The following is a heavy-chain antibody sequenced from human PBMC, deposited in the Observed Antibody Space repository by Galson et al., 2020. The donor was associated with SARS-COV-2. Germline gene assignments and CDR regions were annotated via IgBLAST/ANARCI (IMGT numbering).Heavy chain of an antibody. CDR2: VYSSGSA. V-gene: IGHV4-31*03. CDR1: GGSLSSDNSY. D-gene: IGHD3-10*01. Sequence: TLSLTCTVSGGSLSSDNSYWSWIRQHPGKGLEWIGYVYSSGSAWYNPSLKSRLAMSVDTSENKFSLKLRSVTAADTAVYFCARSKDYYGSTTRLGFDSWGQGTLVTVSS. J-gene: IGHJ4*02. CDR3: ARSKDYYGSTTRLGFDS.